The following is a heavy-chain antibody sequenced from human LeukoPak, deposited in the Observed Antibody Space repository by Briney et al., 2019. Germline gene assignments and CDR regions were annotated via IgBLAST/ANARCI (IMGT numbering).Heavy chain of an antibody. CDR2: IYYSGST. J-gene: IGHJ4*02. Sequence: SETLSLTCTVSGYSISSSYYWSWIRQPPGKGLEWIGYIYYSGSTNYNPSLKSRVTISVDTSKNQFSLKLSSVTAADTAVYYCARGGSSGPDYWGQGTLVTVSS. CDR3: ARGGSSGPDY. CDR1: GYSISSSYY. D-gene: IGHD3-22*01. V-gene: IGHV4-61*01.